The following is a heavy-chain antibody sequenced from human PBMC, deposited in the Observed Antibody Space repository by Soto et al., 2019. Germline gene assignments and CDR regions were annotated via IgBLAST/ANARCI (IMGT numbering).Heavy chain of an antibody. CDR2: IYYSGST. J-gene: IGHJ4*02. V-gene: IGHV4-31*03. CDR1: GGSISSGGYY. Sequence: SETLSLTCTVSGGSISSGGYYWSWIRQHPGKGLEWIGYIYYSGSTYYNPSLKSRVTISVDTSKNQFSLKLSSVTAADTAVYYCARDSGDSSGYYPTADYWGQGTLVTVSS. D-gene: IGHD3-22*01. CDR3: ARDSGDSSGYYPTADY.